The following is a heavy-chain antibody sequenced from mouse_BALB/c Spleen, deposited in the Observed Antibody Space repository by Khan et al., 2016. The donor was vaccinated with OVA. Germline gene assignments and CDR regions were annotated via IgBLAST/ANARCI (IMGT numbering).Heavy chain of an antibody. CDR2: IAPGSGST. J-gene: IGHJ4*01. CDR3: ARCNYYGSGLYAMDY. D-gene: IGHD1-1*01. CDR1: GYTFTSYW. Sequence: DLVMPGAAVTLSCKASGYTFTSYWINWIKQRPGQGLEWIGRIAPGSGSTSSNDMFKGKATLTVDASSSTAYIQLSSLSSEDSAVYFCARCNYYGSGLYAMDYWGQGTSVTVSS. V-gene: IGHV1S41*01.